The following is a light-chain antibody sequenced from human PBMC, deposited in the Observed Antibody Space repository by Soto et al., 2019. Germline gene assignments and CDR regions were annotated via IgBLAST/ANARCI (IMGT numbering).Light chain of an antibody. CDR2: GAS. V-gene: IGKV3-20*01. J-gene: IGKJ1*01. CDR3: QQYGSSGT. CDR1: QSVSGSR. Sequence: EIVLTQSPATLSLSPGERATLSCRASQSVSGSRLAWYQQKPGQAPRLLIYGASNRATGIPDRFSGSGSGTDFTLTISRLEPEDFAVYYCQQYGSSGTFGQGTKVDIK.